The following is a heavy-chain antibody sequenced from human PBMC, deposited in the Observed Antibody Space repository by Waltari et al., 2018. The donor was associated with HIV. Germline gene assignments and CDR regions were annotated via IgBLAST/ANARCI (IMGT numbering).Heavy chain of an antibody. Sequence: QVHLVQSGAEVKKPGASVRVSCKVSGYSLTEASVHWVRQAPGKGLEWMGGFDPEEDETIYAQKFQGRVTMTEDTSTNTAYMELSSLRFEDTALYYCATAVGTPYDYWGQGTLVTVSS. CDR3: ATAVGTPYDY. CDR1: GYSLTEAS. J-gene: IGHJ4*02. V-gene: IGHV1-24*01. CDR2: FDPEEDET. D-gene: IGHD2-15*01.